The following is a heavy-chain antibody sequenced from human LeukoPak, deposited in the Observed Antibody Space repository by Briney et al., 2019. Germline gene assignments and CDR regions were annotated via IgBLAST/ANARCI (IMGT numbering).Heavy chain of an antibody. CDR1: GFTVSSNY. Sequence: GGSLRLSCAASGFTVSSNYMSWVRQAPGKGLEWVSVIYSGGSTYYADSVKGRFTISRDNSKNTLYLQMNSLRAEDTAVYYCARGNTPRKQYSSSWFYFDYWGQGTLVTVSS. CDR3: ARGNTPRKQYSSSWFYFDY. J-gene: IGHJ4*02. V-gene: IGHV3-53*01. CDR2: IYSGGST. D-gene: IGHD6-13*01.